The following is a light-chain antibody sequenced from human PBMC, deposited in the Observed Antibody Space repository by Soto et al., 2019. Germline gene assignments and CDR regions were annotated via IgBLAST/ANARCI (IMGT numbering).Light chain of an antibody. CDR3: SSYTSSSTLV. Sequence: QSALTQPASVSGSPGQSITISCTGTSSDVGGYNYVSWYQHHPGKAPKLMIYDVSNRPSGFSNRFSGSKSRKTPSMTISGIQAEDDVAYYCSSYTSSSTLVFGGGTKITVL. J-gene: IGLJ3*02. CDR1: SSDVGGYNY. CDR2: DVS. V-gene: IGLV2-14*03.